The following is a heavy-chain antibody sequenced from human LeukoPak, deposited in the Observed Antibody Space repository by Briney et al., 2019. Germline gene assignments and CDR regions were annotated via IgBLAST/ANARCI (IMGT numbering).Heavy chain of an antibody. D-gene: IGHD4-17*01. V-gene: IGHV3-30*18. CDR3: AKENYGYAFDY. J-gene: IGHJ4*02. Sequence: GGSLRLSCAASGFTFSSYGMHWVRQAPGKGLEWVAVISYDGSNKYYADSVKGRFTISRDNSKNTLCVQMNSLRAEDTAVYYCAKENYGYAFDYWGQGTLVTVSS. CDR1: GFTFSSYG. CDR2: ISYDGSNK.